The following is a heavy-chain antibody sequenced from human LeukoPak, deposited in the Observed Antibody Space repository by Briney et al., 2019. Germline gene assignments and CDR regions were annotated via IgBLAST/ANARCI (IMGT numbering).Heavy chain of an antibody. J-gene: IGHJ3*02. D-gene: IGHD4-17*01. V-gene: IGHV4-39*07. CDR2: IYYSGST. CDR3: ARAVRRKNAFDI. CDR1: GGSISSSSYY. Sequence: SETLSLTCTVSGGSISSSSYYWGWIRQPPGKGLEWIGSIYYSGSTYYNPSLKSRVTISVDTSKNQFSLKLSSVTAADTAVYYCARAVRRKNAFDIWGQGTMVTVSS.